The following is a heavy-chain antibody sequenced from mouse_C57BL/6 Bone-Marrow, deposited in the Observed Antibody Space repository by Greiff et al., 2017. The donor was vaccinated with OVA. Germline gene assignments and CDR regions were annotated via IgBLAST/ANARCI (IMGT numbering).Heavy chain of an antibody. CDR2: INPNNGGT. J-gene: IGHJ1*03. CDR3: ARERRWYFDD. Sequence: VQLKQSGPELVKPGASVKIPCKASGYTFTDYNMDWVKQSHGKSLEWIGDINPNNGGTIYNQKFKGKATLTVDKSSSTAYMELRRLTSEDTAVYYCARERRWYFDDWGTGTTVTVSS. V-gene: IGHV1-18*01. CDR1: GYTFTDYN.